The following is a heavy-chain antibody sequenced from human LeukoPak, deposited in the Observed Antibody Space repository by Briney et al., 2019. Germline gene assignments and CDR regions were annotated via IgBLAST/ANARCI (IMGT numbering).Heavy chain of an antibody. CDR2: INHSGST. CDR1: GGSFSGYY. CDR3: ASSRTDYYDSSGYRPFDC. J-gene: IGHJ4*02. D-gene: IGHD3-22*01. Sequence: PSETLSLTCAVYGGSFSGYYWSWIRQPPGKGLEGIGEINHSGSTNYNPSLKSRVTISVDTSKNQFSLKLSSVTAADTAVYYCASSRTDYYDSSGYRPFDCWGQGALVTVSS. V-gene: IGHV4-34*01.